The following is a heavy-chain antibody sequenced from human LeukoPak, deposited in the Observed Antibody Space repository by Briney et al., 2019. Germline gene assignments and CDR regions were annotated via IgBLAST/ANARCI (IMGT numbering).Heavy chain of an antibody. CDR2: ISAYNGNT. D-gene: IGHD1-26*01. CDR1: GYTFTSYG. Sequence: GASVKVSCKASGYTFTSYGISWVRQAPGQGLEWMGWISAYNGNTSYAQKLQGRVTMTTDTSTSTAYMGLRSLRSDDTAVYYCARDRGSYMGGDAFDIWGQGTMVTVSS. CDR3: ARDRGSYMGGDAFDI. J-gene: IGHJ3*02. V-gene: IGHV1-18*01.